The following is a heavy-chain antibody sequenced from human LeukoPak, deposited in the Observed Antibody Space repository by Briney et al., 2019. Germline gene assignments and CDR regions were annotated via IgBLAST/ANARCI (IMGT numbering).Heavy chain of an antibody. D-gene: IGHD3-10*01. V-gene: IGHV3-23*01. CDR2: ISGSGGST. CDR1: GFTFSTCA. CDR3: ASRLTMVRGSDV. J-gene: IGHJ6*02. Sequence: GGSLRLSCAASGFTFSTCAMTWVRQAPGKGLEWVSVISGSGGSTYYADSVKGRFTVSRDNSQNTLFLHMSSLRSEDTAVYYCASRLTMVRGSDVWGQGTTVTVSS.